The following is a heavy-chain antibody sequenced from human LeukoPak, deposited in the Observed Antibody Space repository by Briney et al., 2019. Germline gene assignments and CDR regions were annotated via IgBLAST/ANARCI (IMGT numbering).Heavy chain of an antibody. V-gene: IGHV3-21*01. Sequence: WGSLRLSCAASGFTFSSYSRNWIRQAPGKGLEWVSSISNSGSYIYYPYFMNGGFIISGENANNSLLLQMNSPTPEDTAVYYCARSYCDSDKCYDEGYLDNWGQGSLVTASS. CDR1: GFTFSSYS. CDR3: ARSYCDSDKCYDEGYLDN. D-gene: IGHD2-21*02. CDR2: ISNSGSYI. J-gene: IGHJ4*02.